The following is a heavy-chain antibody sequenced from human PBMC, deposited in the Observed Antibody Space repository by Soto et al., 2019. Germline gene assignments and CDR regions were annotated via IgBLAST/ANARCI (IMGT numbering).Heavy chain of an antibody. CDR2: INHSGTT. Sequence: QVQLQQWGAGLLKPSETLSLTCAVYGGSFSDYFWSWIRQPPGKGLEWIGEINHSGTTNYNPSLKSRVTISLDTSKNHLSLNLTSVTAADTAVYCSVATTMAYYYGMDVWGQGTTVTVSS. J-gene: IGHJ6*02. V-gene: IGHV4-34*01. CDR1: GGSFSDYF. D-gene: IGHD5-12*01. CDR3: VATTMAYYYGMDV.